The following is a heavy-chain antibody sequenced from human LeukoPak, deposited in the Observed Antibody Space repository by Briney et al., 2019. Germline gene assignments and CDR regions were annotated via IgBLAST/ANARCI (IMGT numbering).Heavy chain of an antibody. CDR3: AKDAKVERPWIQLWSHIDY. CDR1: GFTFSSYG. CDR2: ISYDGSNK. J-gene: IGHJ4*02. D-gene: IGHD5-18*01. Sequence: GRSLRLSCAASGFTFSSYGMHWVRQAPGKGLEWVAVISYDGSNKYYADSVKGRFTISRDNSKNTLYLQMNSLRAEDTAVYYCAKDAKVERPWIQLWSHIDYWGQGTLVTVSS. V-gene: IGHV3-30*18.